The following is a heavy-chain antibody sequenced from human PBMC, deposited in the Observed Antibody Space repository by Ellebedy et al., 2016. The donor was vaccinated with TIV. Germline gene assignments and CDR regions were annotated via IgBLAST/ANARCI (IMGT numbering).Heavy chain of an antibody. V-gene: IGHV3-30*04. CDR2: ISYDGSNR. CDR1: EFTFSTYS. J-gene: IGHJ4*02. Sequence: GESLKISCASSEFTFSTYSMPWVRQAPGKGLEWVAFISYDGSNRYYADSVKGRFTISRDNSKNTLYLQMNSLRAEDTAVYYCAKDIGFYGSGSHYWGQGTLVTVSS. CDR3: AKDIGFYGSGSHY. D-gene: IGHD3-10*01.